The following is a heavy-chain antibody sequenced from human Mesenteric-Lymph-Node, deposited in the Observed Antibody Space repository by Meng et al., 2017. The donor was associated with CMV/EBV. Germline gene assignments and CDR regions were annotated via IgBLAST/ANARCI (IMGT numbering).Heavy chain of an antibody. Sequence: GESLKISCGASNFDFNSYGVHWVRQAPGKGLEEVALMSYDGSNKFYANSVKGRFTISRDTSKNTLYLQMDSLGAEGTAVYYCAISYQLLSFFDSWGQGTLVTVSS. CDR2: MSYDGSNK. D-gene: IGHD2-2*01. J-gene: IGHJ4*02. CDR1: NFDFNSYG. CDR3: AISYQLLSFFDS. V-gene: IGHV3-30-3*01.